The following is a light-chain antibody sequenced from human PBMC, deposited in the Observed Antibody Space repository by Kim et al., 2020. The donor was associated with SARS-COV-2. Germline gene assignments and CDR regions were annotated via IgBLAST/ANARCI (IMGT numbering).Light chain of an antibody. J-gene: IGKJ1*01. CDR1: QGISNY. CDR2: GAS. CDR3: QKYNGAPWT. Sequence: DIQMTQSPSSLSASVGDTVTITCRASQGISNYLAWYQQKPGKVPKVLIFGASALQSGVPSRFSGSGSGTDFTLTISSLQPEDVATYYCQKYNGAPWTFGRGTKVEIK. V-gene: IGKV1-27*01.